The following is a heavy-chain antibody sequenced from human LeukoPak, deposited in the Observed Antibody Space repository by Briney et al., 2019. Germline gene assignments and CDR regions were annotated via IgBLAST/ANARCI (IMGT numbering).Heavy chain of an antibody. CDR1: GGTFSSYA. D-gene: IGHD4-17*01. V-gene: IGHV1-69*04. Sequence: SVKVSCKASGGTFSSYAISWVRQAPGQGLEWMGRITPILGIANYAQKFQGRVTITADKSTSTAYMELSSLRSEDTAVYYCARDRTVSDYYYYGMDVWGQGTTVTVSS. CDR2: ITPILGIA. CDR3: ARDRTVSDYYYYGMDV. J-gene: IGHJ6*02.